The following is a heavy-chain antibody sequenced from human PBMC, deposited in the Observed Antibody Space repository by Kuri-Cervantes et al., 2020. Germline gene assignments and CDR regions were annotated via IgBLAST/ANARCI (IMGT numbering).Heavy chain of an antibody. V-gene: IGHV3-33*01. CDR1: GFTFSSYG. J-gene: IGHJ4*02. D-gene: IGHD3-10*01. CDR3: ASYGSGSYGPDFDY. CDR2: IWYDGSNK. Sequence: GESLKISCAASGFTFSSYGMHWVRQAPGKGLEWVAVIWYDGSNKYYADSVKGRFTISRDNAKNSLYLQMNSLRDEDTAVYYCASYGSGSYGPDFDYWGQGTLVTVSS.